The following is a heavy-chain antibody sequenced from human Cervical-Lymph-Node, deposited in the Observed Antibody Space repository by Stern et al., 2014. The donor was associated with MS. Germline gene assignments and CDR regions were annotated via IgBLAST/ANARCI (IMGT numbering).Heavy chain of an antibody. D-gene: IGHD6-19*01. CDR2: IDWDDDK. J-gene: IGHJ4*01. V-gene: IGHV2-70*11. CDR1: GFSLSTSGMC. Sequence: ESGPALVKPTQTLTLTCTFSGFSLSTSGMCVSWIRQPPGKALEWLARIDWDDDKYYITSLRTRLTISKDTSKNQVVLTMTNMDPVDTATYYCARSYSSAWYSLDYWGHGTLVTVSS. CDR3: ARSYSSAWYSLDY.